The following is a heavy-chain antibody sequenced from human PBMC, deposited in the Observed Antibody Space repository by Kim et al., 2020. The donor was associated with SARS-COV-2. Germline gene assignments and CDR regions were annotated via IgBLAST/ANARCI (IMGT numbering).Heavy chain of an antibody. J-gene: IGHJ5*02. V-gene: IGHV4-34*01. Sequence: SETLSLTCAVYGGSFSGYYWSWIRQPPGKGLEWIGEINHSGSTNYNPSLKSRVTISVDTSKNQFSLKLSSVTAADTAVYYCAKRGYSRNWFDPWGQGTLV. CDR3: AKRGYSRNWFDP. CDR2: INHSGST. D-gene: IGHD5-18*01. CDR1: GGSFSGYY.